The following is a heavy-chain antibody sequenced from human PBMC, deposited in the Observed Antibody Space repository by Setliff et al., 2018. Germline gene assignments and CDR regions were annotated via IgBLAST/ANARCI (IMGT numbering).Heavy chain of an antibody. CDR2: IKQDGSDK. D-gene: IGHD2-15*01. CDR1: GFIFSTYW. J-gene: IGHJ1*01. Sequence: GGSLRLSCAASGFIFSTYWMSWVRQAPGKGLEWVANIKQDGSDKYYVDSVKGRFTISRDNAKNSLYLQMNSLRADDTAVYYCARASLGKFGSAVEYFHHWGQGTLVTVSS. CDR3: ARASLGKFGSAVEYFHH. V-gene: IGHV3-7*01.